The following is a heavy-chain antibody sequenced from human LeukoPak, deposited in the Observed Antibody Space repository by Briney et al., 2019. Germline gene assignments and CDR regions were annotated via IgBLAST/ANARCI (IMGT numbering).Heavy chain of an antibody. CDR2: ITGTYGNT. D-gene: IGHD3-22*01. CDR1: GFTFNNHT. V-gene: IGHV3-23*01. Sequence: PGGSLRLSCATSGFTFNNHTMSWVRQAQGKGLEWVSAITGTYGNTYYADSVKGRFTISRDKSKNMLYLQMNSLRAEDTALYYCAKNYDRGANDYWGQGTLVTVST. CDR3: AKNYDRGANDY. J-gene: IGHJ4*02.